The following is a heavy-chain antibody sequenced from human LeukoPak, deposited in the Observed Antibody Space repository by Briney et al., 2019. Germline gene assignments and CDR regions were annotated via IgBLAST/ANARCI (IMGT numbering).Heavy chain of an antibody. D-gene: IGHD6-13*01. CDR2: INPNSGGT. Sequence: GASVKVSCKASGYTFTGYYMHWVRQPPGQGLEWMGWINPNSGGTNYAQKFQGRVTMTRDTSISTAYMELSRLRSDDTAVYYCARASAPSSGIAAVPEGNRFDPWGQGTLVTVSS. J-gene: IGHJ5*02. CDR1: GYTFTGYY. CDR3: ARASAPSSGIAAVPEGNRFDP. V-gene: IGHV1-2*02.